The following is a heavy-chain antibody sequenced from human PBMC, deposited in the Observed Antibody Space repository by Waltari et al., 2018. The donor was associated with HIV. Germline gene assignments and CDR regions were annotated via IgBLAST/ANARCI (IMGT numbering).Heavy chain of an antibody. CDR2: INHSGSN. J-gene: IGHJ5*02. CDR1: GGSFSGYY. CDR3: ARGGSIFGVAYNWFDP. V-gene: IGHV4-34*01. D-gene: IGHD3-3*01. Sequence: QVQLQQWGAGLLKPSETLSLTCAVYGGSFSGYYWSWIRQPPGKGLEWIGEINHSGSNNYNPSLKRRVTISVDTSKNQFSLKLSSVTAADTAVYYCARGGSIFGVAYNWFDPWGQGTLVTVSS.